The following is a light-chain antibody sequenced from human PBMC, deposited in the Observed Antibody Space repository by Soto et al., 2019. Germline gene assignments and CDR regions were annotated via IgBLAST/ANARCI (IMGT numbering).Light chain of an antibody. Sequence: DIQLAQSPSTLSASVGDRITITCRATQSINWLAWYQQKPGKAPKLLIFEASRLESGVPSRFSGSGSGTEFTLTIRSLQPDDFGTYYCQHYDTYSPMWTFGQGTKVDVK. J-gene: IGKJ1*01. V-gene: IGKV1-5*03. CDR2: EAS. CDR3: QHYDTYSPMWT. CDR1: QSINW.